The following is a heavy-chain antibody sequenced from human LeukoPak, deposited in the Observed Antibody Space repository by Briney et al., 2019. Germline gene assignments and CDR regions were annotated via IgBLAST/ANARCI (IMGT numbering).Heavy chain of an antibody. D-gene: IGHD2-15*01. CDR2: ISYDGRIK. V-gene: IGHV3-30*01. Sequence: GKSLRLSCAASGFSFNTYAIHWVRQAPGKGLEWVAFISYDGRIKYYADSVKGRFTISRDNSKNTLSLQMNSLRAEDTAVYYCARGRSETYSTDYWGQGTLVTVSS. J-gene: IGHJ4*02. CDR3: ARGRSETYSTDY. CDR1: GFSFNTYA.